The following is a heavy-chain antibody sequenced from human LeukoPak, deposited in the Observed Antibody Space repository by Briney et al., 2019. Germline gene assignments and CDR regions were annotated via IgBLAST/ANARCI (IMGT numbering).Heavy chain of an antibody. Sequence: GGSLRLSCAASGFNFSRQWMSGVRQARGKGLAWVANVNQGGTQKYYVDSVKGRFTISRDNAENSLYLQMNSLRAEDTAVYYCAREHYFYYMDGWGKGTTVTVSS. CDR2: VNQGGTQK. J-gene: IGHJ6*03. V-gene: IGHV3-7*01. CDR1: GFNFSRQW. CDR3: AREHYFYYMDG.